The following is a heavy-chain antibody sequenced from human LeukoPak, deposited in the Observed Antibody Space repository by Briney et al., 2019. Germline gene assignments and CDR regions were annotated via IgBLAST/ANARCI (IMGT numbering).Heavy chain of an antibody. CDR3: AKDRLYYYDSSGDY. Sequence: PGGSLRLSCAASGFTVSSNYMSWVRQAPGKGLEWVSVIYSGGSTYYADSVKGRFTISRHNSKNTLYLQMNSLRAEDTAVYYCAKDRLYYYDSSGDYWGQGTLVTVSS. J-gene: IGHJ4*02. CDR1: GFTVSSNY. D-gene: IGHD3-22*01. V-gene: IGHV3-53*01. CDR2: IYSGGST.